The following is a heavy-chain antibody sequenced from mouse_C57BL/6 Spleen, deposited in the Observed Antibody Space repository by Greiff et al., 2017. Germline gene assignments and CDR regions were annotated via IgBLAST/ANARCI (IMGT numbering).Heavy chain of an antibody. V-gene: IGHV1-15*01. CDR3: TRSILRSFYAMDY. D-gene: IGHD1-1*01. CDR1: GYTFTDYE. Sequence: VQLQQSGAELVRPGASVTLSCKASGYTFTDYEMHWVKQTPVHGLEWIGAIDPETGGTAYNQKFKGKAILTADKSSSTAYMELRSLTSEDSAVYYCTRSILRSFYAMDYWDQGTSVTVSS. CDR2: IDPETGGT. J-gene: IGHJ4*01.